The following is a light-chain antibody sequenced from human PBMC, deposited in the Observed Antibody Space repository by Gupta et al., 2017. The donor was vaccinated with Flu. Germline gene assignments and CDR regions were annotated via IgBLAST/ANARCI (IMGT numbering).Light chain of an antibody. V-gene: IGLV6-57*01. J-gene: IGLJ3*02. CDR2: ENN. Sequence: NFMLTQPHSVSESPGQTVTISCTRSSGSIASNYVQWYQQRPGSSPTTVIHENNQRPSGVPDRFSGSVDSSSNSASLTISGLKTEDEADYYCQSYDASDQVFGGGTKLTVL. CDR1: SGSIASNY. CDR3: QSYDASDQV.